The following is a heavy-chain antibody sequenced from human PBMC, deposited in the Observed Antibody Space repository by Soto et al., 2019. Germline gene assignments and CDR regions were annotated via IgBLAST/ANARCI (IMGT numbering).Heavy chain of an antibody. CDR2: IYYSGST. CDR3: ASGTAAGTYGMDV. D-gene: IGHD6-13*01. J-gene: IGHJ6*02. CDR1: GVSISSYY. V-gene: IGHV4-59*01. Sequence: PSETLSLTCTVSGVSISSYYWSWIRQPPGKGLEWIGYIYYSGSTNYNPSLKSRVTISVDTSKNQSSLKLSSVTAADTAVYYCASGTAAGTYGMDVWGQGTTVTVSS.